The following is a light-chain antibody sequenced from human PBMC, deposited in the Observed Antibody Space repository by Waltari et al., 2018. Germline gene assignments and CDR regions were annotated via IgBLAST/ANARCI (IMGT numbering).Light chain of an antibody. CDR2: DVN. CDR1: NSDVGGYNY. CDR3: CSYAGSTSWL. V-gene: IGLV2-11*01. Sequence: QSALTQPRSVSGSPGQSVAISCTGTNSDVGGYNYVSWYQHHPGKAPKLMIYDVNKRPSGVPDRFSGSKSGNTASLTISGRQAEDEAEYYCCSYAGSTSWLFGGGTKLTVL. J-gene: IGLJ3*02.